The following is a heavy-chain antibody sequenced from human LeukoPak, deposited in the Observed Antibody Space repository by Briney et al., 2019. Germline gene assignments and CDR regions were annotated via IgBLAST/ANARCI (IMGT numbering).Heavy chain of an antibody. CDR2: VHYSWSS. V-gene: IGHV4-39*01. D-gene: IGHD6-13*01. CDR3: ARLESSGGIKAANY. J-gene: IGHJ4*02. Sequence: SETLSLTCSVSGGSIRGDSCYWGWIRQPPGKGLEWIGSVHYSWSSAYNPSLKSRVSMSVDTSKNQISLQLSSVTAADTAVYYCARLESSGGIKAANYLGQGTLVTVSS. CDR1: GGSIRGDSCY.